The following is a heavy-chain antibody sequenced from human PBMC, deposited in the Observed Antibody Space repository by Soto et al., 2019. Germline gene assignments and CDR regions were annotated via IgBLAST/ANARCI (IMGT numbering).Heavy chain of an antibody. CDR3: ARGSRDSSGYYDY. J-gene: IGHJ4*02. V-gene: IGHV3-13*01. CDR2: IGTAGDT. Sequence: GGSLRLSCAASGFTFSSYDMHWVRQATGKGLEWVSVIGTAGDTYYPGSVKGRFTISRENAKNSLYLQMNSLRAGATAVYYCARGSRDSSGYYDYWRQGSLVTVSS. CDR1: GFTFSSYD. D-gene: IGHD3-22*01.